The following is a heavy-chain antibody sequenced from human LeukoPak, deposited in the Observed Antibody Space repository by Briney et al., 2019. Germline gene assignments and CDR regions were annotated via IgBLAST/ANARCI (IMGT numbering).Heavy chain of an antibody. CDR1: GFTFSSYS. Sequence: GGSLRLSCAASGFTFSSYSMNWVRQAPGKGLEWVSSISSSSSYIYYADSVKGRFTISRDNAKNSLYLQMNSLRAEDTAVYYCARDIGSWYSPGAFDIWGQGTMVTVSS. V-gene: IGHV3-21*01. D-gene: IGHD6-13*01. J-gene: IGHJ3*02. CDR2: ISSSSSYI. CDR3: ARDIGSWYSPGAFDI.